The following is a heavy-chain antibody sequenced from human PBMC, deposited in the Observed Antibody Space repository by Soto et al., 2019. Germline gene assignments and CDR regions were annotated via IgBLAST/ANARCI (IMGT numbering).Heavy chain of an antibody. J-gene: IGHJ3*02. Sequence: QVQLVQSGAEVKKPGASVKVSCKASGYTFTSYAMHWVRQAPGQRLEWMGWINAGNGNTKYSQKFQGRVTITRDTSASTAYMELSSLRSEDTAVYYCARTKWELPYGVDAFDIWGQGTMVTVSS. D-gene: IGHD1-26*01. V-gene: IGHV1-3*01. CDR2: INAGNGNT. CDR3: ARTKWELPYGVDAFDI. CDR1: GYTFTSYA.